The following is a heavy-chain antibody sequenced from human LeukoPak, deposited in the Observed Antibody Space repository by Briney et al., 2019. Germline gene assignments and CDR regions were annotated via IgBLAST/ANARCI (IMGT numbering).Heavy chain of an antibody. V-gene: IGHV1-18*01. CDR3: ARIGYYDSSGYHFDY. J-gene: IGHJ4*02. Sequence: ASVKVSCKASGYTFTSYGISWVRQAPGQGLEWMGWISAYNGNTNYAQKLQGRVTMTTDTSTSTAYMELRSLRSDDTAVYYCARIGYYDSSGYHFDYWGQGTLVTVS. CDR2: ISAYNGNT. CDR1: GYTFTSYG. D-gene: IGHD3-22*01.